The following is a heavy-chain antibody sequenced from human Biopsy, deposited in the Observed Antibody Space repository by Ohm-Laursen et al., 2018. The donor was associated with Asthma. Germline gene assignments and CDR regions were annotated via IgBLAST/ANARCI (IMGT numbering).Heavy chain of an antibody. CDR1: GFTFSSYG. CDR3: AKDVGWELPQYYFDY. Sequence: RFLRLSCAASGFTFSSYGMHWVRQAPGKGLEWVAVISYDGSNKYYADSVKGRFTISRDNSKNTLYLQMNSLRAEDTAVYYCAKDVGWELPQYYFDYWGQGTLVTVSS. CDR2: ISYDGSNK. V-gene: IGHV3-30*18. J-gene: IGHJ4*02. D-gene: IGHD1-26*01.